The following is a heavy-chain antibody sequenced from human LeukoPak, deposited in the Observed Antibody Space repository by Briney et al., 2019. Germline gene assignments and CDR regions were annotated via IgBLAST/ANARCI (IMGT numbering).Heavy chain of an antibody. D-gene: IGHD5-24*01. CDR2: ISSSSSYI. CDR1: GFTFSSYS. CDR3: ARADPLMATVPFDY. J-gene: IGHJ4*02. Sequence: GGSLRLSCAASGFTFSSYSMNWVRQAPGKGLEWVSSISSSSSYIYYADSVKGRFTISRDNAKNSLYLQMNSLRAEDTAVYYCARADPLMATVPFDYWGQGTLVTVSS. V-gene: IGHV3-21*01.